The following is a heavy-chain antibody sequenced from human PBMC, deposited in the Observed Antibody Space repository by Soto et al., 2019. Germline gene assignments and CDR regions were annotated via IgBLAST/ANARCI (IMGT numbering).Heavy chain of an antibody. CDR3: ARSKKSYYFWSGYYEAFV. D-gene: IGHD3-3*01. CDR1: GGTFSSYA. V-gene: IGHV1-69*01. CDR2: IIPIFGTA. J-gene: IGHJ6*02. Sequence: QVQLVQSGAEVKKPGSSVKVSCKASGGTFSSYAISWVRQAPGQGLEWMGGIIPIFGTANYAQKFQGRVTITADESTSTAYMELSSLISEATAVYYCARSKKSYYFWSGYYEAFVWGQGTTVTVSS.